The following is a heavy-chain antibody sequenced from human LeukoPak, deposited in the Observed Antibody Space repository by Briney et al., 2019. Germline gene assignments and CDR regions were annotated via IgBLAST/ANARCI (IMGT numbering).Heavy chain of an antibody. CDR3: ARGEVVPAAIQGWFDP. J-gene: IGHJ5*02. CDR1: GFTFSSYS. CDR2: ISSSSSTI. V-gene: IGHV3-48*04. D-gene: IGHD2-2*02. Sequence: GGSLRLSCAASGFTFSSYSMNWVRRAPGKGLEWVSYISSSSSTIYYADSVKGRFTISRDNAKNSLYLQMNSLRAEDTAVYYCARGEVVPAAIQGWFDPWGQGTLVTVSS.